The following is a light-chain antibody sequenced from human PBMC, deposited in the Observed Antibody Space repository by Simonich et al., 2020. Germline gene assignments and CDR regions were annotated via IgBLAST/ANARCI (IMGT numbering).Light chain of an antibody. CDR2: EGS. CDR1: SSDVGSYNL. CDR3: CSYARSYTLV. V-gene: IGLV2-23*01. Sequence: QSALTQPASVSGSPGQSIIISCTGTSSDVGSYNLVSWYQQHPGKAPKLLIYEGSKRPSGVSNRFSGSKSGNTASLTISGLQAEDEADYYCCSYARSYTLVFGGGTKLTVL. J-gene: IGLJ2*01.